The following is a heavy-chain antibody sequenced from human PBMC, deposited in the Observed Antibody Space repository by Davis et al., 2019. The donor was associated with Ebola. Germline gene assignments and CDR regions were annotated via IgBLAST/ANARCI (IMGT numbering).Heavy chain of an antibody. D-gene: IGHD2-21*01. Sequence: ASVKVSCKASGYTFTSYGISWVRQAPGQGLEWMGRINPNSGGTNYAQKFQGRVTMTRDTSTSTVYMELSSLRSEDTAVYYCARGTDWIDAYAFDIWGQGTMVTVSS. CDR1: GYTFTSYG. CDR2: INPNSGGT. V-gene: IGHV1-18*01. CDR3: ARGTDWIDAYAFDI. J-gene: IGHJ3*02.